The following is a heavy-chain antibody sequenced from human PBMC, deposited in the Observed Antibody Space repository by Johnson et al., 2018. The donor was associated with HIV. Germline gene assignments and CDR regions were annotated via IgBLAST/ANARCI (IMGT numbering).Heavy chain of an antibody. V-gene: IGHV3-30-3*01. J-gene: IGHJ3*02. D-gene: IGHD3-22*01. CDR3: ARDLHDSSGYYYEGDAFDI. Sequence: QVLLVESGGGVVQPGRSLRLSCAASGFTFSSYAMHWVRQAPGKGLEWVAVISYDGNNKYYADSVKGRFTISRDNSKNTLYLQMNSLRAEDTAVYYCARDLHDSSGYYYEGDAFDIWGQGTMVTVSS. CDR2: ISYDGNNK. CDR1: GFTFSSYA.